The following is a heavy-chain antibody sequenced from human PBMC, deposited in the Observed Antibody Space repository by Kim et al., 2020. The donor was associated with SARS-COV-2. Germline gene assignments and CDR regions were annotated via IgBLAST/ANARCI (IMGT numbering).Heavy chain of an antibody. Sequence: SVKGRFTISRDNSKNTLDLQMNCLRAEDTAVYYWARRHPVCSSTSCPLDYWGQGTLVTVSS. V-gene: IGHV3-30*01. CDR3: ARRHPVCSSTSCPLDY. J-gene: IGHJ4*02. D-gene: IGHD2-2*01.